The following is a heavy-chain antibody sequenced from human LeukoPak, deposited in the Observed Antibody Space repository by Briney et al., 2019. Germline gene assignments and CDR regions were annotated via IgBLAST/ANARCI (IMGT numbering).Heavy chain of an antibody. CDR3: ARGWGIVVVPARMKRFDP. CDR2: MNPNSGNT. CDR1: GYTFTSYD. D-gene: IGHD2-2*01. Sequence: ASVKVSCKASGYTFTSYDINWVRQATGQGLEWMGWMNPNSGNTGYAQKFQGRVTMTRNTSISTAYMELSSLRSEDTAVYYCARGWGIVVVPARMKRFDPWGQGTLVTVSS. V-gene: IGHV1-8*01. J-gene: IGHJ5*02.